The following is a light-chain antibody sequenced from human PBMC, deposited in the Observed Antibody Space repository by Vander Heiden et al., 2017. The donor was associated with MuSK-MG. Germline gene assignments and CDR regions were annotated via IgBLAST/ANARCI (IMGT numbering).Light chain of an antibody. V-gene: IGLV3-21*03. Sequence: SYVLTQPPSVSVAPGKTARITCGGTHIGSKSVHWYQQKPGQAPGLVVYDDSDRPSGIPERCSGSNSGNTATLTISRVEAGEEADDYCQVWDSSSDHLWVFGGGTKLTVL. CDR2: DDS. CDR1: HIGSKS. J-gene: IGLJ3*02. CDR3: QVWDSSSDHLWV.